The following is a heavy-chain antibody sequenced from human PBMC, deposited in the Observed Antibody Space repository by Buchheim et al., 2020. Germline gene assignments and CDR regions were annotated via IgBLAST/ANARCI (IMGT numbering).Heavy chain of an antibody. D-gene: IGHD1-26*01. CDR3: AKADSGSYIGWFDP. CDR2: MSGSGGSS. Sequence: EVQLLESGGGLVQPGGSLRLSCTVSGFTFSDYAMSWVRQAPGKGLEWVSAMSGSGGSSYYADSVKGRFTISRDNSKNTVYLQMNSLRAEDTAVYYCAKADSGSYIGWFDPWGQGTL. V-gene: IGHV3-23*01. CDR1: GFTFSDYA. J-gene: IGHJ5*02.